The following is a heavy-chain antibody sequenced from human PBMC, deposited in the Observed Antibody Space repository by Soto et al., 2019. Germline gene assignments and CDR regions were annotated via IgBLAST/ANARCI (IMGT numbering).Heavy chain of an antibody. Sequence: EVQLLESGGGLVQPGGSLRHSCAASGFTFSSYAMSWVRQAPGKGLERVSVISGSGGSTYYADSVKGRFTISRDNSKNTLYLQMNRLRAEDTAVYYCAKRGSGSQFDYWGQGTLVTVSS. D-gene: IGHD1-26*01. CDR3: AKRGSGSQFDY. V-gene: IGHV3-23*01. J-gene: IGHJ4*02. CDR1: GFTFSSYA. CDR2: ISGSGGST.